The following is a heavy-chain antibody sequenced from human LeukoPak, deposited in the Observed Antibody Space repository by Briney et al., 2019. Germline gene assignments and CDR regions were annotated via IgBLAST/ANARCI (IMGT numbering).Heavy chain of an antibody. D-gene: IGHD5-18*01. V-gene: IGHV3-74*01. CDR2: INSDGGRT. CDR3: AGGYSYGAFDY. Sequence: GGSLRLSCAASGFTFGGYWMHWVRQAPGKGLVWVSRINSDGGRTIYADSVKGRFTVSRDNAKNTLYLQMNSLRAEDTAVCYCAGGYSYGAFDYWGQGTLVTVSS. CDR1: GFTFGGYW. J-gene: IGHJ4*02.